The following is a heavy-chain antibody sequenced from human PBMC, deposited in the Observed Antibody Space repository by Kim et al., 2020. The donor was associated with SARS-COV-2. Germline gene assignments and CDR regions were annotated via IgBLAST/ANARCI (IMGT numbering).Heavy chain of an antibody. CDR1: GYTFTSYA. D-gene: IGHD6-19*01. CDR3: ARGEYSSGWTPFAPVNSPLSQNFDY. CDR2: INAGNGNT. Sequence: ASVKVSCKASGYTFTSYAMHWVRQAPGQRLEWMGWINAGNGNTKYSQKFQGRVTITRDTSASTAYMELSSLRSEDTAVYYCARGEYSSGWTPFAPVNSPLSQNFDYWGQGTLVTVSS. V-gene: IGHV1-3*01. J-gene: IGHJ4*02.